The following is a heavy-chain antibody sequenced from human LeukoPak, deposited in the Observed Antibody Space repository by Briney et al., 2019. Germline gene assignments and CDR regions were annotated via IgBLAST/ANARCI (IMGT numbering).Heavy chain of an antibody. Sequence: SETLSLTCAVYGGSFSGYYWSWIRQPAGKGLEWIGRIYTSGSTNYNPSLKSRVIISVDTSKNQFSLELSSVTAADTAVYYCAREDRYCSGGSCYSWGQGTLVTVSS. CDR1: GGSFSGYY. CDR3: AREDRYCSGGSCYS. D-gene: IGHD2-15*01. J-gene: IGHJ4*02. CDR2: IYTSGST. V-gene: IGHV4-4*07.